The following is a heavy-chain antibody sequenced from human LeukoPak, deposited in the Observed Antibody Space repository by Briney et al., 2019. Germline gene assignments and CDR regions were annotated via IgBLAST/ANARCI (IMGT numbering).Heavy chain of an antibody. Sequence: ASVKVSCKVSGYTLTELSMHWVRQAPGKGLEWMGGFDPEDGETIYAQKFQGRVTMTEDTSTDTAYMELSSLRSEDTAVYYCATDCSSTSCYVKGAFDIWGQGTMVTVSS. D-gene: IGHD2-2*01. J-gene: IGHJ3*02. CDR3: ATDCSSTSCYVKGAFDI. CDR1: GYTLTELS. V-gene: IGHV1-24*01. CDR2: FDPEDGET.